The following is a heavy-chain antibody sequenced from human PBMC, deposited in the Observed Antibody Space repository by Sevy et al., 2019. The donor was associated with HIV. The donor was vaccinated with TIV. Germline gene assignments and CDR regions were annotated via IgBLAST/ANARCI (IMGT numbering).Heavy chain of an antibody. J-gene: IGHJ6*02. CDR1: GGSISSYY. CDR3: VRARHYDFWSGYYTRPYYYCGMDV. D-gene: IGHD3-3*01. V-gene: IGHV4-59*01. Sequence: SETLSLTCTVSGGSISSYYWSWIRQPPGKGLEWIGYIYYSGSTNYNPSLTSRVTISVDTSKNQFSLKVSSVTAAVTAVYYCVRARHYDFWSGYYTRPYYYCGMDVWGQGTTVTVSS. CDR2: IYYSGST.